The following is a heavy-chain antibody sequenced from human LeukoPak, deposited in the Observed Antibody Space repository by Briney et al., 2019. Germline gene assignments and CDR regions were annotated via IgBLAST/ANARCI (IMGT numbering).Heavy chain of an antibody. J-gene: IGHJ4*02. CDR3: ARESNSGYYLSY. CDR1: GFTVSSNY. D-gene: IGHD3-22*01. V-gene: IGHV3-66*01. Sequence: GGSLRLSCAASGFTVSSNYMSWVRQAPGKGLEWVSAIYSGGRTYYADSVKGRFTIPRDNSKNTLYLQMNSLRAEDTAVYYCARESNSGYYLSYWGQGTLVTVSS. CDR2: IYSGGRT.